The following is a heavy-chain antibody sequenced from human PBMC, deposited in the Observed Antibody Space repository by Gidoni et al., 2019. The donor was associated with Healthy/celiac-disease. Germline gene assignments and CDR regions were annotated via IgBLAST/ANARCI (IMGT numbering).Heavy chain of an antibody. V-gene: IGHV3-64D*06. CDR2: ISSNGGST. CDR1: GYTASSYA. J-gene: IGHJ2*01. Sequence: RLSCSASGYTASSYAMHWVRQAPGKGLEYVSAISSNGGSTYYADSVKGRFTISRDNSKNTLYLQMSSLRAEATAVYYCVKAGNYGSGSYIGYFDLWGRGTLVTVSS. D-gene: IGHD3-10*01. CDR3: VKAGNYGSGSYIGYFDL.